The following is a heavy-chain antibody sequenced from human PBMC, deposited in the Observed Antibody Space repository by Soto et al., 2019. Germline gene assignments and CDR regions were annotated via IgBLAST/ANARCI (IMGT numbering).Heavy chain of an antibody. V-gene: IGHV3-73*01. CDR2: IRSKANSYAT. CDR3: TRPVAGDGPNWFDP. J-gene: IGHJ5*02. D-gene: IGHD6-19*01. Sequence: GGSLRLSCAASGFTFSGSAMHWVRQASGKGLEWVGRIRSKANSYATAYAASVNGRFTISRDDSKNTAYLQMNSLKTEDTAVYYCTRPVAGDGPNWFDPWGQGTLVTVSS. CDR1: GFTFSGSA.